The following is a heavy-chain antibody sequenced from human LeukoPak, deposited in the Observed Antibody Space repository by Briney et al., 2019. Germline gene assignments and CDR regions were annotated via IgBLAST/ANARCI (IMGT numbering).Heavy chain of an antibody. CDR3: ARGARYYDFWSGYSYYFDY. D-gene: IGHD3-3*01. Sequence: ASAKVSCKASGYTFTSYDINWVRQATGQGLEWMGWMNPNSGNTGYAQKFQGRVTITRNTSISTAYMELSSLRSEDTAVYYCARGARYYDFWSGYSYYFDYWGQGTLVTVSS. CDR1: GYTFTSYD. CDR2: MNPNSGNT. V-gene: IGHV1-8*03. J-gene: IGHJ4*02.